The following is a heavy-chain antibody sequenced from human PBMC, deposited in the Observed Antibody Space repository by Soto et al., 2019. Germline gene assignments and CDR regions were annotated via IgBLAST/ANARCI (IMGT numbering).Heavy chain of an antibody. J-gene: IGHJ4*02. Sequence: EVQLVESGGGLVQPGGSLRLSCAASGFTFSSNWMHWVRQGPGKGLVWVSRIDNDGSSRDYADSVKGRFTISRDNAKNTLYLEMGSLRAEDTAVYYWATGSGWYCPDYWGQGTLVTVSS. V-gene: IGHV3-74*01. D-gene: IGHD6-19*01. CDR2: IDNDGSSR. CDR1: GFTFSSNW. CDR3: ATGSGWYCPDY.